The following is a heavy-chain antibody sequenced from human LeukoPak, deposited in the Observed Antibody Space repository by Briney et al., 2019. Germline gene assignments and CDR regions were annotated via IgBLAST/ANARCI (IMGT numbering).Heavy chain of an antibody. CDR2: IYYSGST. V-gene: IGHV4-39*01. J-gene: IGHJ4*02. D-gene: IGHD3-10*01. Sequence: PSETLSLTCTVSGGSISSSSYYWGWIRQPPGKGLEWIGSIYYSGSTYYNPSLKSRVTISVDTSKNQFSLKLSPVTAADTAVYYCARGITMVWGVIITGFDLWGPGTLVTVSS. CDR3: ARGITMVWGVIITGFDL. CDR1: GGSISSSSYY.